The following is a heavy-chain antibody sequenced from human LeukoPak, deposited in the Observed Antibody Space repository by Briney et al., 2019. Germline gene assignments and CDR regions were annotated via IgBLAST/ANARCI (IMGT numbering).Heavy chain of an antibody. V-gene: IGHV1-24*01. CDR1: GYTLTELS. CDR2: FDPEDGET. J-gene: IGHJ4*02. CDR3: ATETGRGDFYFDH. D-gene: IGHD4-17*01. Sequence: GASVKVSCKVSGYTLTELSMHWVRQAPGKGLEWMGGFDPEDGETIYAQKFQGRVTMTEHTSTDTAYMELSSLRSEDTAVYYCATETGRGDFYFDHWGQGTLVTVST.